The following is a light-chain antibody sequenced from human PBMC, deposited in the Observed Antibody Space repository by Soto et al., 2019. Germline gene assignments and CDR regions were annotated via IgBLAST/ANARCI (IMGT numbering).Light chain of an antibody. CDR3: SSYSGTNYHYV. J-gene: IGLJ1*01. Sequence: QSALTQPPSASGSFGQSVTISCTGTSRDVGGYNYVSWYQQHPGKAPKPMIYEVSERPSGVPDRFSGSKSGNTASLTVSGLQADDEADYYCSSYSGTNYHYVFGTGTKVTVL. CDR2: EVS. CDR1: SRDVGGYNY. V-gene: IGLV2-8*01.